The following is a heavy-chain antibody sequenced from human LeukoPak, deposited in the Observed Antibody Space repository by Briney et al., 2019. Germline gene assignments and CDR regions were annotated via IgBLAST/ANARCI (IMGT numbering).Heavy chain of an antibody. CDR1: GGSISSYY. CDR3: ARVEKSSGWLYYFDY. CDR2: IYYSGST. J-gene: IGHJ4*02. Sequence: SETLSLTCTVSGGSISSYYWSWIRQPPGKGLEWIGYIYYSGSTNYKPSLKSRVTISVDTSKNQFSLKLSSVTAADTAVYYCARVEKSSGWLYYFDYWGQGTLVTVSS. D-gene: IGHD6-19*01. V-gene: IGHV4-59*01.